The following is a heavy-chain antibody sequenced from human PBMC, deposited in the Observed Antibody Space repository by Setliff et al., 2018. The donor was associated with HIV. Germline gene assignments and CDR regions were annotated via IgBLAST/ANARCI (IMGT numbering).Heavy chain of an antibody. CDR3: ARSRITMFRGAISLFDQ. V-gene: IGHV4-39*01. CDR1: GGSINSRSYY. Sequence: SETLSLTCTVSGGSINSRSYYWGWIRQPPGKELEWIGSIYYSGSTFYNPSLKSRVTISVATSKNQFSLNLNSVTAADTAVYYCARSRITMFRGAISLFDQWGLGTLVTVSS. D-gene: IGHD3-10*01. CDR2: IYYSGST. J-gene: IGHJ4*02.